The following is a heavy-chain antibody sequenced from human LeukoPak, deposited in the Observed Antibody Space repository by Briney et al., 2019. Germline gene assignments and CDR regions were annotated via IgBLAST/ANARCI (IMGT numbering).Heavy chain of an antibody. CDR2: ISSSSSTI. D-gene: IGHD3-10*01. V-gene: IGHV3-48*01. CDR3: ARGRGELLWFGELYYWFDP. Sequence: PGGSLRLSCAASGFTFSSYSMNWVRQAAGKGLEWVSYISSSSSTIYYADSVKGRFTISRDNAKNSLYLQMNSLRAEDTAVYYCARGRGELLWFGELYYWFDPWGQGTLVTVSS. J-gene: IGHJ5*02. CDR1: GFTFSSYS.